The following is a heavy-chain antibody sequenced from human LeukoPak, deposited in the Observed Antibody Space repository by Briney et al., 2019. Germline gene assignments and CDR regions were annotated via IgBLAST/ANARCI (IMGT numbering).Heavy chain of an antibody. D-gene: IGHD6-13*01. CDR3: ARVPRGEYSSSWYERDYYYYGMDV. CDR2: IYYSGST. J-gene: IGHJ6*02. V-gene: IGHV4-59*01. Sequence: SETLSLTCTVSGGSIGSYYWSWIRQPPGKGLEWIGYIYYSGSTNYNPSLKSRVTISVDTSKNQFSLKLSSVTAADTAVYYCARVPRGEYSSSWYERDYYYYGMDVWGQGTTVTVSS. CDR1: GGSIGSYY.